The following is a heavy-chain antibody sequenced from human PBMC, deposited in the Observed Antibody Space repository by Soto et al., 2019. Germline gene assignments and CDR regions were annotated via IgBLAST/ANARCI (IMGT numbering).Heavy chain of an antibody. D-gene: IGHD4-4*01. Sequence: GASVKVSCKASGYTFTSYYMHWVRQAPGQGLEWMGIINPSGGSTSYAQKFQGRVTMTRDTSTSTVYMELSSLRSEDTAVYYCATSTVTRDWYFDLWGRGTLVTVSS. CDR2: INPSGGST. V-gene: IGHV1-46*01. CDR3: ATSTVTRDWYFDL. CDR1: GYTFTSYY. J-gene: IGHJ2*01.